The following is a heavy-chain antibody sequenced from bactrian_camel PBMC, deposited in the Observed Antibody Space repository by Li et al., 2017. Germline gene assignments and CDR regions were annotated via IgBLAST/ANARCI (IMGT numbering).Heavy chain of an antibody. Sequence: VQLVESGGGSVQAGGSLKLSCAASGYTFSGDNTAWFRKSPGKEREGVARIYTSGGAYHADSVSGRFTASRDNAKRTLYLQMNNLKSEDTGMYSCAAECLDYRVGPLGERYRHWGQGTQVTV. CDR1: GYTFSGDN. D-gene: IGHD2*01. J-gene: IGHJ4*01. CDR3: AAECLDYRVGPLGERYRH. V-gene: IGHV3S1*01. CDR2: IYTSGGA.